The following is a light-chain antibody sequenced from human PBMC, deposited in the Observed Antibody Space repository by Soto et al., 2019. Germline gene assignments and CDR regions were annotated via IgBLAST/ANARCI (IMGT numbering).Light chain of an antibody. V-gene: IGLV1-40*01. CDR1: SSNVGAGYD. CDR3: QSSDSSLSGSV. Sequence: QSVLTQPPSVSGAPGQWVTISCTGSSSNVGAGYDVHWYQQLPGTAPKLLIYGNSNRPSGVPDRFSGSKSGTSASLAITGLQAEDEAAYYCQSSDSSLSGSVFGGGTKLTVL. J-gene: IGLJ2*01. CDR2: GNS.